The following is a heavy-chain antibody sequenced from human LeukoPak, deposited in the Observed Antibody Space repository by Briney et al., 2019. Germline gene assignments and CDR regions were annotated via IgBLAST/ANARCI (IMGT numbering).Heavy chain of an antibody. CDR3: AKSQRKDQQVVQRIDY. J-gene: IGHJ4*02. CDR2: ISGSGDTT. V-gene: IGHV3-23*01. CDR1: RFTFSTYA. Sequence: PPGGSLRLSCTASRFTFSTYAMSWVRQAPGKGLEWVSSISGSGDTTYYTGSVKGRFTISRDNSKNALYLQMSSLRAEDTAVYYCAKSQRKDQQVVQRIDYWGQGTLVTVSS. D-gene: IGHD2-2*01.